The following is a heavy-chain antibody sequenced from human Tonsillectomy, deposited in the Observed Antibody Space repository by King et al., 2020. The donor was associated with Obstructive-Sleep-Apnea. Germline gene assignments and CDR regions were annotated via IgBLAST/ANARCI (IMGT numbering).Heavy chain of an antibody. Sequence: QLQESGPGRVNPSETLSLTCAVSGGSTSFYYWSWIRQSPGKGLEWIGYIDYSGGTNYNPSLKIRVTISADTSKNQFSLNLNSVTAADTAVYYCARESYYYYGLDVWGQGTSVTVSS. CDR2: IDYSGGT. CDR1: GGSTSFYY. CDR3: ARESYYYYGLDV. J-gene: IGHJ6*02. V-gene: IGHV4-59*01.